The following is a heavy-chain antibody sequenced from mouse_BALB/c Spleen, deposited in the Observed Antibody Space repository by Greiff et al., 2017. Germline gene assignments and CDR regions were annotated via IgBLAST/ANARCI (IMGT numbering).Heavy chain of an antibody. Sequence: EVHLVESGGGLVQPGGSRKLSCAASGFTFSSFGMHWVRQAPEKGLEWVAYISSGSSTIYYADTVKGRFTISRDNPKNTLFLQMTSLRSEDTAMYYCARREYGNYYYAMDYWGQGTSVTVSS. CDR1: GFTFSSFG. CDR2: ISSGSSTI. CDR3: ARREYGNYYYAMDY. V-gene: IGHV5-17*02. J-gene: IGHJ4*01. D-gene: IGHD2-10*02.